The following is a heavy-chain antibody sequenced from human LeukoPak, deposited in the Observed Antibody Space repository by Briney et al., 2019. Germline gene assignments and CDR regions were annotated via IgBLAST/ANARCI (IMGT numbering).Heavy chain of an antibody. CDR3: AKCDGTGTVDY. CDR2: INQDGSET. D-gene: IGHD3/OR15-3a*01. CDR1: EFTFRNYW. V-gene: IGHV3-7*01. J-gene: IGHJ6*04. Sequence: GGSLRLSCAASEFTFRNYWMSWVRQAPGKGLEWVANINQDGSETYYVDSVKGRFTMSRDNAMNSLYLQMNSLSAEDTAVYFCAKCDGTGTVDYWGKGTTVTVSS.